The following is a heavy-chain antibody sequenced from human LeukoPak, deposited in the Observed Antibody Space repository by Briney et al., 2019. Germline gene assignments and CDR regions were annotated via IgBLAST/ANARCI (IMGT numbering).Heavy chain of an antibody. CDR2: IYPDDSDT. J-gene: IGHJ6*03. D-gene: IGHD2-8*01. CDR3: ARLAFCTNAVCFSNYYYSMDV. CDR1: GYIFTSYW. Sequence: PGASLQISCKGSGYIFTSYWIGWVRQLPGKGLEWMGIIYPDDSDTKYSPSFQRQVTISADKSISTAYLQWSSLKASDTAMYYCARLAFCTNAVCFSNYYYSMDVWGRGTTVTVSS. V-gene: IGHV5-51*01.